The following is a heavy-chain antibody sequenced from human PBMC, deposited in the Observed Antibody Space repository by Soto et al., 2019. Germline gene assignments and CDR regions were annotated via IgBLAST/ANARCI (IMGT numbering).Heavy chain of an antibody. Sequence: QVQLQQWGAGLLKPSETLSLTCAVYGGFVSSGSYYWSWIRQPPGKGLEWIGEMSHSGGTHFNPSLMSRVIIAVEASKNQSSVKVSSVTAADTALYYWARVERGTATTVVDAFDIWGPGTMVTVSS. CDR2: MSHSGGT. CDR3: ARVERGTATTVVDAFDI. J-gene: IGHJ3*02. D-gene: IGHD1-1*01. CDR1: GGFVSSGSYY. V-gene: IGHV4-34*01.